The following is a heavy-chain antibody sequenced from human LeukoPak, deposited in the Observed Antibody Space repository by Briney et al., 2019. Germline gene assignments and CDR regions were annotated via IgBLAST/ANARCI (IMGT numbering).Heavy chain of an antibody. Sequence: SETLSLTCAVSGGSITGYYWNWIRQPAGQGLEWLGRVYSSGVGNYNPSLTSRVTMSVDTSKNQFSLKLTSLTAADTAVYYCAREEFLHEIDSSGYFVYWGQGTLVTVSS. CDR3: AREEFLHEIDSSGYFVY. J-gene: IGHJ4*02. CDR2: VYSSGVG. CDR1: GGSITGYY. V-gene: IGHV4-4*07. D-gene: IGHD3-22*01.